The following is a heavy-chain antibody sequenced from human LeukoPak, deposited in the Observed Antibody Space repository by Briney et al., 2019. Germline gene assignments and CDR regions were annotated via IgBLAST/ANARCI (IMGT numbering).Heavy chain of an antibody. D-gene: IGHD3-22*01. J-gene: IGHJ4*02. CDR3: ARVRSSGYYTTPSYFDY. CDR2: ISGSSSII. V-gene: IGHV3-48*01. Sequence: GRSLRLSCAASGFTFSSYSMNWVRQAAGRGLEWGSYISGSSSIIYYADSVKGRFTISRDNGKNTLYLQMNSLRAEDTAVYYCARVRSSGYYTTPSYFDYWGQGTLVTVSS. CDR1: GFTFSSYS.